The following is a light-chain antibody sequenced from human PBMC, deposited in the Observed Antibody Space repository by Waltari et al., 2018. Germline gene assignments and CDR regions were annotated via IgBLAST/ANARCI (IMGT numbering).Light chain of an antibody. J-gene: IGLJ2*01. CDR3: CSYAGSYTVV. CDR2: DVS. V-gene: IGLV2-11*01. CDR1: SRDVGGYTY. Sequence: QSALTQPRSVSGSPGQSVTISCTGTSRDVGGYTYVSWYQQHPGKAPNLMIYDVSKRPSGVPDRFSGSKSGNTASLTISGLQAEDEADYYCCSYAGSYTVVFGGGTKLTVL.